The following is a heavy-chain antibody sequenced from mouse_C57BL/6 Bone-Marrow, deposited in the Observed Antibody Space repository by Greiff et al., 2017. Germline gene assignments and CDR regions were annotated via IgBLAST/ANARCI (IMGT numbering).Heavy chain of an antibody. CDR3: ARSYYGRARYFDV. V-gene: IGHV1-64*01. CDR2: IHPNSGST. Sequence: QVQLQQPGAELVKPGASVKLSCKASGYTFTSYWMHWVKQRPGQGLEWIGMIHPNSGSTNYNEKFKSKATLTVDKSSSTAYMQLSSLTSEDSAVYYCARSYYGRARYFDVWGTGTTVTVSS. D-gene: IGHD1-1*01. J-gene: IGHJ1*03. CDR1: GYTFTSYW.